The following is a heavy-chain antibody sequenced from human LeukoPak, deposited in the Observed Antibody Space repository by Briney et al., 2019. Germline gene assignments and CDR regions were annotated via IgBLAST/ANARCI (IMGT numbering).Heavy chain of an antibody. CDR2: IYYSGST. D-gene: IGHD1-26*01. CDR1: GGSISSSSYY. V-gene: IGHV4-39*07. CDR3: ARADSGSYLSDAFDT. Sequence: SETLSLTCTVSGGSISSSSYYWGWIRQPPGKGLEWIGSIYYSGSTYYNPSLKSRVTISVDTSKNQFSLKLSSVTAADTAVYYCARADSGSYLSDAFDTWGQGTMVTVSS. J-gene: IGHJ3*02.